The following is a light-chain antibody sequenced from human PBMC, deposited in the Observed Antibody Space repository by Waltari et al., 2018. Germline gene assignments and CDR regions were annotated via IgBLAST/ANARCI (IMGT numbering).Light chain of an antibody. J-gene: IGKJ2*01. CDR3: QQYGRSPYT. Sequence: IALTQSPGTLSLSPGARATLSCRASQSLSSTYLAWYQQKPGQAPRLLIYGASSRATGIPDFTLSISRLEPEDSAVYYCQQYGRSPYTFGQGTKLEIK. CDR1: QSLSSTY. V-gene: IGKV3-20*01. CDR2: GAS.